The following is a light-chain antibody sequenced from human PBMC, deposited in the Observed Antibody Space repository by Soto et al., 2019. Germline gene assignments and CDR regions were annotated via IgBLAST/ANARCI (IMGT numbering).Light chain of an antibody. V-gene: IGKV3-15*01. CDR1: QSVSSN. CDR2: GAS. J-gene: IGKJ5*01. CDR3: QQYNNWPPGVT. Sequence: EVVMTQSPATLSVSPGERATLSCRASQSVSSNLAWYQQKPGQAPRLLIYGASTRATGIPARFSGSGSGTEFTLTISSLQSEDFAVYYCQQYNNWPPGVTFGQGTRLEIK.